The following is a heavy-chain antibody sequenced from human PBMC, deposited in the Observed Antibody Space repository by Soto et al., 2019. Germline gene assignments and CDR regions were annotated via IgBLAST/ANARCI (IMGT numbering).Heavy chain of an antibody. Sequence: GGSLRLSCAASGFTFSSCAMGWVRQAPGKGLEWVSDIIDRGKAMNYATTYAVSVRGRFTVSRDDSKNTAYLEMRSLKTEDTALYFCTRHPPNYYDSNGYFDYWGQGTVVTVSS. D-gene: IGHD3-22*01. V-gene: IGHV3-73*01. CDR3: TRHPPNYYDSNGYFDY. J-gene: IGHJ4*02. CDR2: IIDRGKAMNYAT. CDR1: GFTFSSCA.